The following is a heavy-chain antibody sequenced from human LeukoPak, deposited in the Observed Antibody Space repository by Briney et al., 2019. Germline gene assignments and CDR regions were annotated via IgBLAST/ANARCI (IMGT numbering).Heavy chain of an antibody. CDR2: ISDSGRSS. CDR3: ARHDSFIPF. Sequence: PGGSLRLSCVASGFTFSGYAMSWVRQAPGKGLEWVSGISDSGRSSYYTDSVKGRCTISRDNSKNTVSLQINNLRTEDTAVYFCARHDSFIPFWGQGTLVTVTS. D-gene: IGHD3-16*02. CDR1: GFTFSGYA. J-gene: IGHJ4*02. V-gene: IGHV3-23*01.